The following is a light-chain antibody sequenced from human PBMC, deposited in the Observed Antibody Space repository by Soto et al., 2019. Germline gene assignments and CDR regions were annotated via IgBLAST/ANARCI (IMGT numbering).Light chain of an antibody. CDR3: QQSYSTLFT. J-gene: IGKJ3*01. Sequence: DIXMTQSPSSLSASVGDRVTITCRASQSISSYLNWYQQKPGKAPKLLIYAASSLQSGVPSRFSGSGSGTDFTLTISSLQPEDFATYYCQQSYSTLFTFGPGTKVDIK. CDR1: QSISSY. CDR2: AAS. V-gene: IGKV1-39*01.